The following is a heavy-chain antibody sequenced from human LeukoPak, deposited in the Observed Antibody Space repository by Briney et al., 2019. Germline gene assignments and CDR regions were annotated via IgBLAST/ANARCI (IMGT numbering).Heavy chain of an antibody. V-gene: IGHV3-23*01. CDR3: AKGDNNGYTSFDY. CDR1: GFTFSSYE. D-gene: IGHD3-22*01. J-gene: IGHJ4*01. Sequence: GGSLRLSCAASGFTFSSYEMNWVRQAPGKGLEWVSTLSGSSSSTYYADSVKGRFTISRDNSKNTLYLQMKSLRAEDKAVYYCAKGDNNGYTSFDYWGHGTLVTVSS. CDR2: LSGSSSST.